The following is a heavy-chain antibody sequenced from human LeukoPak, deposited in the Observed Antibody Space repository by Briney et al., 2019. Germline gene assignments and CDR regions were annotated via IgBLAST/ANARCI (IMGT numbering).Heavy chain of an antibody. CDR1: GFTFSSYA. D-gene: IGHD5-18*01. Sequence: GGSLRLSCAASGFTFSSYAMSWVRQAPGKGLEWVSGIVSSGSGTYSAVSVRGRFTISRDNSKNTLYLQMNSLRGEDTAVYYCAKTQDSYGYRSGPNWFDPWGQGTLVTVS. CDR3: AKTQDSYGYRSGPNWFDP. J-gene: IGHJ5*02. CDR2: IVSSGSGT. V-gene: IGHV3-23*01.